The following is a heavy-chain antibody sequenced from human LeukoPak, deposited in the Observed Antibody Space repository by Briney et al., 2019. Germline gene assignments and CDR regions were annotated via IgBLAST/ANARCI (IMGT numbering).Heavy chain of an antibody. CDR2: IFSDSGRI. CDR3: ASEFSATYRFDY. V-gene: IGHV1-46*01. CDR1: EYTFSNNH. J-gene: IGHJ4*02. D-gene: IGHD1-26*01. Sequence: ASVKVSCKAPEYTFSNNHMHWVRQSPGQGLEWMGIIFSDSGRIRYAQEFQGRVTMTRDTATSTVYMELTSLRSEDTAVYYCASEFSATYRFDYWGQGTLVTVSS.